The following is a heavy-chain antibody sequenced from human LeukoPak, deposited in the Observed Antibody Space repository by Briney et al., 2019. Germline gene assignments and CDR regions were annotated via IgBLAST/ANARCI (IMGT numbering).Heavy chain of an antibody. CDR1: GFPFSTSW. J-gene: IGHJ4*02. CDR3: ARGYCSGGSCYGGGFDY. CDR2: INQGGSEK. V-gene: IGHV3-7*01. Sequence: PGGSLPLSCAASGFPFSTSWMSWVSQAPGKGLEWVANINQGGSEKYYVDSVKGRFTISRDNAKNSLDLQVNSLRVEDTAVYLCARGYCSGGSCYGGGFDYWGQGTLVTVSS. D-gene: IGHD2-15*01.